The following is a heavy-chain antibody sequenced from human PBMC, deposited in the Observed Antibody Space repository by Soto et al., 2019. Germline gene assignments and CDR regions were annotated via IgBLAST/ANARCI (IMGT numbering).Heavy chain of an antibody. CDR2: IIPKLGSA. CDR3: GRGVEVYNFVAVY. CDR1: GGGNLTDYR. D-gene: IGHD1-1*01. V-gene: IGHV1-69*01. J-gene: IGHJ4*02. Sequence: QVQLVQSGAEVKEPGSSVKVSCTASGGGNLTDYRTNWVRRAPGQGLAWMGGIIPKLGSANYAQNFQGRVTVTADESTNTVYLELRSLRSDDTAAYGCGRGVEVYNFVAVYWGPGTPVTFSS.